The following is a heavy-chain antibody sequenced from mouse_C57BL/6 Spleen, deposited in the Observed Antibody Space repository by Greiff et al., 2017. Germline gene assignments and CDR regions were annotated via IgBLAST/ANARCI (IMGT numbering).Heavy chain of an antibody. CDR3: ARGITTVAPYFDV. Sequence: VQLQQSGPELLKPGASVKIPCKASGYTFTDYNMDWVRQSHGKSLEWIGDINPNNGGTIYNQKFKGKATLTVDKSSSTAYMELRSLTSEDTAVYYCARGITTVAPYFDVWGTGTTVTVSS. CDR1: GYTFTDYN. CDR2: INPNNGGT. J-gene: IGHJ1*03. V-gene: IGHV1-18*01. D-gene: IGHD1-1*01.